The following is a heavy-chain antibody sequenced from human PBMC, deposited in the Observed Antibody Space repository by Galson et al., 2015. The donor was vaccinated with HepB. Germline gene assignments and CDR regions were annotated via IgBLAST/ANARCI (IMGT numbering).Heavy chain of an antibody. Sequence: SVKVSCKASGYTFTSYAMHWVRQAPGQRLEWMGWINAGNGNTKYSQKFQGRVTITRDTSASTAYMELSSLRSEDTAVYYCARVYRVATILGWFDPWGQGTLVTVSS. CDR2: INAGNGNT. V-gene: IGHV1-3*01. CDR3: ARVYRVATILGWFDP. CDR1: GYTFTSYA. J-gene: IGHJ5*02. D-gene: IGHD5-12*01.